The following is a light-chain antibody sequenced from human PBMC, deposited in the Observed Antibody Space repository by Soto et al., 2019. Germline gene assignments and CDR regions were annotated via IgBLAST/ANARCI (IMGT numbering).Light chain of an antibody. CDR1: QSVSSN. J-gene: IGKJ1*01. CDR2: GAS. CDR3: QQHNNWPTWT. V-gene: IGKV3-15*01. Sequence: EIVMTQSPATLSLSPGERATLSCRASQSVSSNFAWYQQKPGQAPRLLIYGASTRATGIPDRFSGSGSGTEFTLTISSLQSEDFAVYYCQQHNNWPTWTFGQGTKVEIK.